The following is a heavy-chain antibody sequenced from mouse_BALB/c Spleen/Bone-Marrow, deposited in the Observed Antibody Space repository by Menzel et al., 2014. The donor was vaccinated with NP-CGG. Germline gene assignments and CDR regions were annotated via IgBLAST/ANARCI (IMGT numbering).Heavy chain of an antibody. CDR1: GFTFSNYW. V-gene: IGHV6-6*02. Sequence: EVMLVESGGGLVQPGGSMKLSCVASGFTFSNYWMNWVRQSPEKGLEWVAEIRLKFSNYATHYAESVKGRFTISRDDSKSSVYLQMNNLRAEDTGIYYCTRSGAFAYWGQGTLVTVSA. J-gene: IGHJ3*01. CDR3: TRSGAFAY. D-gene: IGHD1-3*01. CDR2: IRLKFSNYAT.